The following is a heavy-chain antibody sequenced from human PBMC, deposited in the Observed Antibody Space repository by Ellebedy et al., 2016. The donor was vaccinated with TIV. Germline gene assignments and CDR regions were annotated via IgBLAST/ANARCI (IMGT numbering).Heavy chain of an antibody. CDR1: GFTVSSNY. CDR3: ARDLNSSGYFDAFDM. V-gene: IGHV3-66*01. D-gene: IGHD3-22*01. J-gene: IGHJ3*02. CDR2: IYSDGST. Sequence: PGGSLRLSCAASGFTVSSNYMSWVRQAPGKGLEWVSVIYSDGSTHYTDSVKGRFTISRDHSKNALYLQMNSLRAKDTAMYYCARDLNSSGYFDAFDMWGQGTMVTVSS.